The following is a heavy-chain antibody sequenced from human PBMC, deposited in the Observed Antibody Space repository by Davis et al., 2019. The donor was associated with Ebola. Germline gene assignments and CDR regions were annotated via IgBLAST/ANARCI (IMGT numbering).Heavy chain of an antibody. V-gene: IGHV3-30*03. D-gene: IGHD2-2*02. CDR2: ISYDGSNK. Sequence: GESLKISCAASGFTFSSYGMHWVRQAPGKGLEWVAVISYDGSNKYYADSVKGRFTISRDNSKNSLYLQMNSLRAEDTAVYYCARVGVYCSSTSCYTGSYYYYGMDVWGQGTTVTVSS. CDR1: GFTFSSYG. CDR3: ARVGVYCSSTSCYTGSYYYYGMDV. J-gene: IGHJ6*02.